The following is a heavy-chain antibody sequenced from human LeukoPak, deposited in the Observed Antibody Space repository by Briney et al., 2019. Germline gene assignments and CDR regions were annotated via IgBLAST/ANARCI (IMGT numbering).Heavy chain of an antibody. CDR2: INTNTGNP. V-gene: IGHV7-4-1*02. CDR1: GYTFTSYA. D-gene: IGHD2-2*02. CDR3: ARDSQVVPAAILDY. J-gene: IGHJ4*02. Sequence: ASVKVSCKASGYTFTSYAMNWVRQAPGQGLEWMGWINTNTGNPTYAQGFTGRFVFSLDTSVSTAYLQISSLKAEDTAVYYCARDSQVVPAAILDYWGQGTLVTVSS.